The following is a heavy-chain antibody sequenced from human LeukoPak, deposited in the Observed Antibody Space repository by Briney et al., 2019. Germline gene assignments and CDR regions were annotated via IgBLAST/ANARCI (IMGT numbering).Heavy chain of an antibody. CDR2: ISYNSDTI. D-gene: IGHD2-21*02. CDR1: GLTFDDYA. J-gene: IGHJ2*01. V-gene: IGHV3-9*01. Sequence: GRSLRLSCAASGLTFDDYAMHWVRQAPGKGLEWVSGISYNSDTIAYADSVKGRFTISRDNAKNSLYLQMNSLRAEDTALYYCAKDYCGGDCYSGWYFDLWAVAPWSLSPQ. CDR3: AKDYCGGDCYSGWYFDL.